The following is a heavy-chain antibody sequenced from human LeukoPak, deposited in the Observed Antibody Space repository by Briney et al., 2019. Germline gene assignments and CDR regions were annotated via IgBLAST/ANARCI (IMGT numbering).Heavy chain of an antibody. CDR3: ASGREGYNPSDY. D-gene: IGHD5-24*01. Sequence: ASVKVSCKASGYSFPSYGVSWVRQAPGQGLEWMGWNSGKNGNTNYEQKYQGRVTLTTDTSTSTVYIELRSLRSDDTAVYYCASGREGYNPSDYWGQGTLVTVSS. CDR2: NSGKNGNT. J-gene: IGHJ4*02. CDR1: GYSFPSYG. V-gene: IGHV1-18*01.